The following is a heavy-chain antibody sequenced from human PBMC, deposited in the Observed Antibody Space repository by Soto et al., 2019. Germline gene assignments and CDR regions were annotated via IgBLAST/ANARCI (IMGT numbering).Heavy chain of an antibody. D-gene: IGHD3-3*01. J-gene: IGHJ3*02. CDR3: ARDLYEAGFDI. CDR1: GFTFSGYW. V-gene: IGHV3-74*01. Sequence: GGSLRLSCAASGFTFSGYWMHWVRQTPGKGLVWVSRINGDGGITTYADSVKGRFTTSRDNAKNTVYLQVNSLRAEDTAVYYCARDLYEAGFDIWGQGTTVTVSS. CDR2: INGDGGIT.